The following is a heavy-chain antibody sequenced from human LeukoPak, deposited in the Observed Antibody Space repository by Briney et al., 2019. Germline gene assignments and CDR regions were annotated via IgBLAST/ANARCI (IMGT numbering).Heavy chain of an antibody. CDR1: GYSISSGYY. Sequence: SETLSLTCTVSGYSISSGYYWGWIRQPPGKGLEWIGSIYHSGSTYYNPSLKSRVTISVDTSKNQFSLKLSSVTAADTAVYYCARVYTAMDDYYYYMDVWGKGTTVTVSS. CDR2: IYHSGST. V-gene: IGHV4-38-2*02. D-gene: IGHD5-18*01. J-gene: IGHJ6*03. CDR3: ARVYTAMDDYYYYMDV.